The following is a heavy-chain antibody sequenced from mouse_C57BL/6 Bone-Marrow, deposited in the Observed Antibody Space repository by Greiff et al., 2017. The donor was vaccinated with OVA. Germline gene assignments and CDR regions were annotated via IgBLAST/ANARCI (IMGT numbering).Heavy chain of an antibody. CDR2: IYPGSGNT. CDR1: GYTFTDYY. CDR3: ARERLRRWFAY. Sequence: QVQLQQSGAELVRPGASVKLSCKASGYTFTDYYINWVKQRPGQGLEWIARIYPGSGNTYYNEKFKGKATLTAEKSSSTAYMQLSSLTSEDSAVYFCARERLRRWFAYWGQGTLVTVSA. D-gene: IGHD2-4*01. V-gene: IGHV1-76*01. J-gene: IGHJ3*01.